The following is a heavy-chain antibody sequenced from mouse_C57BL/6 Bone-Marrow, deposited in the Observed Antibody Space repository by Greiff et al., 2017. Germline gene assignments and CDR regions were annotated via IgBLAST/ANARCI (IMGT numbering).Heavy chain of an antibody. J-gene: IGHJ4*01. CDR3: ARLGSNHGGNYAMDY. V-gene: IGHV1-76*01. CDR2: IYPGSGNT. Sequence: VQLQQSGAELVRPGASVKLSCKASGYTFTDYYINWVKQRPGQGLEWIARIYPGSGNTYYNEKFKGKATLTAEKSSSTAYMQLSSLTSEDSAVYFCARLGSNHGGNYAMDYWGQGTSVTVSS. D-gene: IGHD2-5*01. CDR1: GYTFTDYY.